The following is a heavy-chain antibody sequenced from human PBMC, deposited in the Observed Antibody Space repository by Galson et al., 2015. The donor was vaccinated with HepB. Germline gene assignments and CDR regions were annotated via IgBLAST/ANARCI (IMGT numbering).Heavy chain of an antibody. CDR1: GFTFGDYA. CDR3: ARGGEDIVVVVAAFNWFDP. Sequence: SLRLSCAASGFTFGDYAMSWFRQAPGKGLEWVSYIGSSSSTIYYADSVKGRFTISRDNAKNSLYLQMNSLRDEDAAVYYCARGGEDIVVVVAAFNWFDPWGQGTLVTVSS. CDR2: IGSSSSTI. V-gene: IGHV3-48*02. J-gene: IGHJ5*02. D-gene: IGHD2-15*01.